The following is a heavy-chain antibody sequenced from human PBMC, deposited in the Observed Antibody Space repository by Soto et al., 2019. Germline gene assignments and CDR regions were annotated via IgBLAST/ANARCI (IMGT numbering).Heavy chain of an antibody. CDR3: ARLVREYDSSGAYYLAYDN. Sequence: GGSLRLSCATSGFTFSDYYMNWIRQAPGKGLEWISYISDSGKTIYQADSVMGRFTISRDNAKSSVFLQMNSLRAEDTAVYYCARLVREYDSSGAYYLAYDNWGQGTLVTVSS. CDR2: ISDSGKTI. V-gene: IGHV3-11*01. CDR1: GFTFSDYY. D-gene: IGHD3-22*01. J-gene: IGHJ4*02.